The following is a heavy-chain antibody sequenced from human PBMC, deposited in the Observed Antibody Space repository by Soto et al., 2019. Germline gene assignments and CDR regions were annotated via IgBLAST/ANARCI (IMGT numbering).Heavy chain of an antibody. CDR2: IYWHGDT. D-gene: IGHD2-21*01. V-gene: IGHV2-5*01. CDR3: GRWGKHMPPYYFDY. CDR1: GFSLTTSEVG. Sequence: QSTLKESGPTLVKPTQTLTLTCTFSGFSLTTSEVGVGWIRQPPGKALEGLALIYWHGDTRYSPSLKRRLTITNDHSKEQVVITLTTMDPVDTATYFCGRWGKHMPPYYFDYWGQGTLITVSS. J-gene: IGHJ4*02.